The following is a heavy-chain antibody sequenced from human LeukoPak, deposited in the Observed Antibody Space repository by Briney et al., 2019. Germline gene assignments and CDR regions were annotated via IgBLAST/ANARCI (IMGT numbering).Heavy chain of an antibody. V-gene: IGHV3-23*01. J-gene: IGHJ4*02. CDR2: ISGSGDST. CDR1: GFTVSSNY. D-gene: IGHD2-8*01. Sequence: GGSLRLSCAASGFTVSSNYMNWVRQAPGKGLEWVSVISGSGDSTYYTDSVRGRFTISRDNSKSTLYLQMNSLRAEDTAVYYCARDLSYNGGNTLGYFDSWGQGALVTVSS. CDR3: ARDLSYNGGNTLGYFDS.